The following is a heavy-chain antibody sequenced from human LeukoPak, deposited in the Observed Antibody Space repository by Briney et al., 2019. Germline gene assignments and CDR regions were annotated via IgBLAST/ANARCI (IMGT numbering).Heavy chain of an antibody. D-gene: IGHD3-22*01. CDR1: GYTFTSYD. J-gene: IGHJ4*02. Sequence: GASVKVSCKASGYTFTSYDINWVRQATGQGLEWMGWMNPNSGNTGYAQKFQGRVTMTRNTSISTAYMELSSLRSEDTAVYYCAREWAGGQYYYDSSGYYDYWGQGTLVTVSS. CDR3: AREWAGGQYYYDSSGYYDY. V-gene: IGHV1-8*02. CDR2: MNPNSGNT.